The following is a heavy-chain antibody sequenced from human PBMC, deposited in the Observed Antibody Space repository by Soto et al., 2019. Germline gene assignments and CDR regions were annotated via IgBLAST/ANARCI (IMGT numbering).Heavy chain of an antibody. Sequence: SETLSLTCTVSGGSISSGGYYWSWIRQHPGKGLEWIGHIYYSGITYYNPSLKSRVVISIDTSRNQFSLRLNSLTAADRAVYFCARGVTVFGLVSRFWFDPWGQGTVVTGSS. J-gene: IGHJ5*02. D-gene: IGHD3-3*01. V-gene: IGHV4-30-4*08. CDR1: GGSISSGGYY. CDR2: IYYSGIT. CDR3: ARGVTVFGLVSRFWFDP.